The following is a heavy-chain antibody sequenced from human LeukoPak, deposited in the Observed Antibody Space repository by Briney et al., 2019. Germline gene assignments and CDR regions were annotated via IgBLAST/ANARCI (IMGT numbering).Heavy chain of an antibody. D-gene: IGHD3-3*01. CDR2: ISAYNGNT. V-gene: IGHV1-18*01. CDR1: GYTFTSYG. Sequence: GASVKVSCKASGYTFTSYGISWVRQAPGQGLEWMGWISAYNGNTNYAQKLQGRVTMTTDTSTSTAYMELRSLRSDDTAVYYCARGNTIFGVVRPGDYWGQGTLVTVSS. J-gene: IGHJ4*02. CDR3: ARGNTIFGVVRPGDY.